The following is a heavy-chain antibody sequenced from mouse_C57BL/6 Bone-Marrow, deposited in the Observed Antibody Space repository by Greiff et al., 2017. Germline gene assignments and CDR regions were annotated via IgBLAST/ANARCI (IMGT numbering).Heavy chain of an antibody. CDR1: GYTFTSYW. Sequence: QVQLQQPGAELVMPGASVKLSCKASGYTFTSYWMHWVKQRPGQGLEWIGEIDPSDSYTNYNQKFKGKSTLTVDESSSTAYMQLSSLTSEDSAVYYCARSSGYYFDYWGQGTTLTVSS. CDR2: IDPSDSYT. CDR3: ARSSGYYFDY. V-gene: IGHV1-69*01. J-gene: IGHJ2*01.